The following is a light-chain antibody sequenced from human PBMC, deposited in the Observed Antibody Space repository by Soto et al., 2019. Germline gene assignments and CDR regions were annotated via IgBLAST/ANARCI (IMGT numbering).Light chain of an antibody. V-gene: IGKV3-15*01. J-gene: IGKJ1*01. CDR1: QSVSSK. CDR3: QQYDSLPPWT. Sequence: EIVMTQSPATLSVSPGERATLSCRASQSVSSKLAWFQQKPGQAPRLLIYFASTRATGIPARFSGGGSGADFTLTISRLDPEDFAVYYCQQYDSLPPWTFGQGTRVEVK. CDR2: FAS.